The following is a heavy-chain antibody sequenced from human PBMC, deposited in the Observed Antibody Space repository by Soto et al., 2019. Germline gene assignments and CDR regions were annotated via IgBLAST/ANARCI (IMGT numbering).Heavy chain of an antibody. J-gene: IGHJ4*02. CDR3: AKQSDDSRDYYDY. CDR2: ISYSGST. Sequence: SETLSLTCTVSGDSINSSNYYWGWIRQPPGKGLEWIGSISYSGSTYYNPSLKSRVTISVDTSRIHFSLKLISVTAADTAVYFCAKQSDDSRDYYDYWSLGTLVPVSS. D-gene: IGHD3-22*01. CDR1: GDSINSSNYY. V-gene: IGHV4-39*01.